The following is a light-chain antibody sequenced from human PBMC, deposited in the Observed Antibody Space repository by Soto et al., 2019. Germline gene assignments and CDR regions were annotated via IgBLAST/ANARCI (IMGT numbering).Light chain of an antibody. Sequence: IEVTHSLVAVSVSIGERATLYCRASQSISAQVNWYQQKSGKAPTLLIYAASTRASGVPARFSGSGSGTDFTLTISSLQQEDFAAYYCHQYNNCPPNTFGQGTKLDIK. CDR3: HQYNNCPPNT. V-gene: IGKV3-15*01. CDR1: QSISAQ. CDR2: AAS. J-gene: IGKJ1*01.